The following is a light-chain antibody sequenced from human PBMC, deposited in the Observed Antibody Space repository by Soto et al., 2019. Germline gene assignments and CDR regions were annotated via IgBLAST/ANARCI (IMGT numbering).Light chain of an antibody. CDR1: HNDIGTYDY. Sequence: QSVLTQPTSVSGSPGQSITISCTGNHNDIGTYDYVSWYQQHPGRAPRLLIYGVTTRPSGISDRFSASKSGLTASLTISGLQPEDEADYYCSSFTSNRIYVFGPGTKVTGL. V-gene: IGLV2-14*03. J-gene: IGLJ1*01. CDR2: GVT. CDR3: SSFTSNRIYV.